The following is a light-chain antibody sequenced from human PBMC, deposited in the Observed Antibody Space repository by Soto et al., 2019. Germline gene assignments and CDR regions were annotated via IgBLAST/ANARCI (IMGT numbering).Light chain of an antibody. J-gene: IGLJ1*01. Sequence: QSVLTQPPSVSGAPGQTIIISCTGSSSNIGAGYDVHWYQQLPGAAPKLLFDGQRYRPSGVPDRFSVSKSVTSASLTITGLQADDEADYYCQSNDSSVSGDVFGSGTKVTVL. V-gene: IGLV1-40*01. CDR1: SSNIGAGYD. CDR2: GQR. CDR3: QSNDSSVSGDV.